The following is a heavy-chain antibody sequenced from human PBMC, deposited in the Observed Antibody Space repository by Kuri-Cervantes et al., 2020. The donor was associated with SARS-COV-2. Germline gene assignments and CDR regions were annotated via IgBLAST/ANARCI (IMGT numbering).Heavy chain of an antibody. CDR3: TRDVAAGIDY. CDR1: GFIFSSFE. CDR2: ISSSGGKI. D-gene: IGHD6-13*01. Sequence: GGSLRLSCTVSGFIFSSFEMNWIRHVPGKGLEWVSYISSSGGKIYYADSVKGRFTISRDNAENSLYLEMNSLRPEDTGVYYCTRDVAAGIDYWGQGTLVTVSS. V-gene: IGHV3-48*03. J-gene: IGHJ4*02.